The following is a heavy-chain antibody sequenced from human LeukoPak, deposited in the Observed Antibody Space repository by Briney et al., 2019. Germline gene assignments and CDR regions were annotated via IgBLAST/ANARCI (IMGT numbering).Heavy chain of an antibody. CDR2: IYQSGNT. J-gene: IGHJ4*02. CDR1: GGSVTNNHW. V-gene: IGHV4-4*02. CDR3: ARNPTL. Sequence: PSETLSLTCAVSGGSVTNNHWWSWVRQPPGKGLEWIGEIYQSGNTNYNPSLKSRVTISVDKSKNQFSLELTSVTAADTAVYYCARNPTLWGQGTLVTVSS.